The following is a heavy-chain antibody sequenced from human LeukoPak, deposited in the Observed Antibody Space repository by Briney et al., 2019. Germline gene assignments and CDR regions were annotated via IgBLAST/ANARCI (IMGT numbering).Heavy chain of an antibody. Sequence: SVKVSCKASGGTFISYAISWVRQAPGQGLEWMGGIIPIFGTANYAQKFQGRVTITADESTSTAYMELSSLRSEDTAVYYCAREGSGDTAIHFWGQGTLVTVSS. CDR1: GGTFISYA. CDR2: IIPIFGTA. V-gene: IGHV1-69*13. D-gene: IGHD5-18*01. CDR3: AREGSGDTAIHF. J-gene: IGHJ4*02.